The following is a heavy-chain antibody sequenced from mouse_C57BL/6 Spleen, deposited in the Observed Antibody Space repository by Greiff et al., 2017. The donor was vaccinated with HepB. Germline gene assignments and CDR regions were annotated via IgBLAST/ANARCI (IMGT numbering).Heavy chain of an antibody. CDR2: IDPENGDT. D-gene: IGHD2-1*01. J-gene: IGHJ4*01. CDR3: TTGNYYAMDY. V-gene: IGHV14-4*01. CDR1: GFNIKDDY. Sequence: VQLQQSGAELVRPGASVKLSCTASGFNIKDDYMHWVKQRPEQGLEWIGWIDPENGDTEYASKFQGKATITEDKSSNTAYLQLSSLTSEDTAVYYCTTGNYYAMDYWGQGTSVTVSS.